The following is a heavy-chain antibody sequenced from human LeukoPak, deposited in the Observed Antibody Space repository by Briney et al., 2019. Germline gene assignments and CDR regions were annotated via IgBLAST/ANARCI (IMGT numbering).Heavy chain of an antibody. CDR1: GFTFSSYA. CDR3: AKFSSWLSFFDY. D-gene: IGHD6-13*01. CDR2: ISASGGSP. J-gene: IGHJ4*02. V-gene: IGHV3-23*01. Sequence: GGSLRLSCAASGFTFSSYAMSWVRQAPGKGLEWVSAISASGGSPYYADSVKGRFTISRDNSKNTLNLQMNSLRAEDTAVYYCAKFSSWLSFFDYWGQGTLVTVSS.